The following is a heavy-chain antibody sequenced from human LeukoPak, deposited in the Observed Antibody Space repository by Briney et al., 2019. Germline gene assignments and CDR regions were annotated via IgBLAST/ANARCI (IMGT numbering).Heavy chain of an antibody. CDR3: ARLGIRGYSYGDAFDI. D-gene: IGHD5-18*01. J-gene: IGHJ3*02. CDR1: GGSFSGYY. CDR2: INHSGST. V-gene: IGHV4-34*01. Sequence: SETLSLTCAVYGGSFSGYYWSWIRQPPGKGLEWIGEINHSGSTNYNPSLKSRVTISVDTSKNQFSLKLSSVTAADTAVYYCARLGIRGYSYGDAFDIWGQGTMVTVSS.